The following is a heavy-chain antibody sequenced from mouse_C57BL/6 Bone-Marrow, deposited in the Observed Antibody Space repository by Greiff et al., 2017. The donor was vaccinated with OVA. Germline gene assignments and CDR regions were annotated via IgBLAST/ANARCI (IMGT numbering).Heavy chain of an antibody. CDR1: GYAFSSYW. CDR3: ARWGAYYSNFYAMDY. D-gene: IGHD2-5*01. Sequence: VQLQQSGAELVKPGASVKISCKASGYAFSSYWMNWVKQRPGKGLEWIGQIYPGDGDTNYNGKFTGKATLTADKSSSTAYMQLSSLTSEDSAVYFCARWGAYYSNFYAMDYWGQGTSVTVSS. J-gene: IGHJ4*01. CDR2: IYPGDGDT. V-gene: IGHV1-80*01.